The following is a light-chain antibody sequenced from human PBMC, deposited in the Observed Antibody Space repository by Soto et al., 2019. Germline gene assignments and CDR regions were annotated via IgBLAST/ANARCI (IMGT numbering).Light chain of an antibody. CDR1: SSDVGGYNY. J-gene: IGLJ1*01. Sequence: QSVLTQPASVSGSPGQSITISCTGTSSDVGGYNYVSWYQHHPGKAPKLMIFDVSNRPSGVSDRFSGSKSGTSASLSISGLQTGDEADYYCGTWDSSLSGYVFGTGTKVTVL. V-gene: IGLV2-14*03. CDR3: GTWDSSLSGYV. CDR2: DVS.